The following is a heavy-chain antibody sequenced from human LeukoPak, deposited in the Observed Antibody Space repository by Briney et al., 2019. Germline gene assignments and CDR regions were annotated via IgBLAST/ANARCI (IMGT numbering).Heavy chain of an antibody. Sequence: GGSLRLSCAASGFSFRSYAMSWVRQAPGKGLEWISDIRSSGGSTYYADSVKGRFTISRDNSKNTLYLQMSSLRAEDTAVYYCARDSNYYDLLTAYALDFWGQGTLVTVSS. CDR3: ARDSNYYDLLTAYALDF. D-gene: IGHD3-9*01. CDR2: IRSSGGST. J-gene: IGHJ4*02. CDR1: GFSFRSYA. V-gene: IGHV3-23*01.